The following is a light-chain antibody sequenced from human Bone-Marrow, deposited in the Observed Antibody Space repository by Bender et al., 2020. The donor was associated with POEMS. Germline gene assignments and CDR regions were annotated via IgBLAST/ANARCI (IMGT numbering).Light chain of an antibody. Sequence: QSALTQAASVSGSPGQSITIPCTGASSVFGPHNLVSWYQHHPGKAPKLMFYEVFKRPSGVSNRFSGSKSGNTASLTISGLQAEDEAEYYCQSYDSSLSGYVVFGTGTKLTVL. V-gene: IGLV2-23*02. J-gene: IGLJ2*01. CDR2: EVF. CDR1: SSVFGPHNL. CDR3: QSYDSSLSGYVV.